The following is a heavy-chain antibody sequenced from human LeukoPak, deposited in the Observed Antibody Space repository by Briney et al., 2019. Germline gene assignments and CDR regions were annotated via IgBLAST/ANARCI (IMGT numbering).Heavy chain of an antibody. CDR2: IYPGDSDT. J-gene: IGHJ4*02. V-gene: IGHV5-51*01. D-gene: IGHD5-12*01. Sequence: HGASLKISCKGSGYIFTSYWIGWVRPMPGEGLEWMGIIYPGDSDTRYSPSFQGQVTISADKSISTAYLQWSSLKASDTAMYYCARHRTYSGYVVHFDYWGQGTLVTVSS. CDR3: ARHRTYSGYVVHFDY. CDR1: GYIFTSYW.